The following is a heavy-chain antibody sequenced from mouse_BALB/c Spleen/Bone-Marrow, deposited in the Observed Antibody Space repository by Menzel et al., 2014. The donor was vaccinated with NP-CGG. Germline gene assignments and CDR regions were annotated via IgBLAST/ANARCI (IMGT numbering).Heavy chain of an antibody. CDR1: GSSITSDYA. CDR2: ITYSGST. D-gene: IGHD1-1*01. Sequence: EVKLQESGPGLVKPSQSLSLTCTVTGSSITSDYAWNWIRQFPGTKLEWMGYITYSGSTSYNPSLESRISITRDTSKNQFFLHLNSVTAEDTATYFCARDYYGSSYFDFWGQGTTLTVSS. V-gene: IGHV3-2*02. CDR3: ARDYYGSSYFDF. J-gene: IGHJ2*01.